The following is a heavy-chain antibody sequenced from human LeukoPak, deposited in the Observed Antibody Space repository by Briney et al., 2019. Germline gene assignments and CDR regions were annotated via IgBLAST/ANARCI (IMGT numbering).Heavy chain of an antibody. CDR2: ISSSSSYT. CDR3: AKVLVGGPPGFDP. J-gene: IGHJ5*02. D-gene: IGHD1-26*01. Sequence: GGSLRLSCAASGFTFSDYYMSWIRQAPGKGLEWVSYISSSSSYTNYADSVKGRFTISRDNSKNTLYLQMNSLRAEDTAVYYCAKVLVGGPPGFDPWGQGTLVTVSS. CDR1: GFTFSDYY. V-gene: IGHV3-11*05.